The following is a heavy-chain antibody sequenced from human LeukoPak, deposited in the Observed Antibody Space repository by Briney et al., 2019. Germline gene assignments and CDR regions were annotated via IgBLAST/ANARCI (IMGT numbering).Heavy chain of an antibody. D-gene: IGHD6-13*01. CDR2: IRYDGSNK. Sequence: GGSLRLSCAASGFTFSSYGMHWVRQAPGKGLEWVAFIRYDGSNKYYADSVKGRFTISRDNSKNTLYLQMNSLRAEDTAVYYCAKAPPPFQQLDNGDYWGQGTLVTVSS. V-gene: IGHV3-30*02. CDR3: AKAPPPFQQLDNGDY. CDR1: GFTFSSYG. J-gene: IGHJ4*02.